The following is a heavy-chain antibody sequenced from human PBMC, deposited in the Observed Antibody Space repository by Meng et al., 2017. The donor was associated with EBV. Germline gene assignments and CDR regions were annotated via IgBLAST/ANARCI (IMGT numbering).Heavy chain of an antibody. CDR3: AKGADLAAAGTFWFDP. D-gene: IGHD6-13*01. V-gene: IGHV1-2*06. CDR1: GYTFTGYY. J-gene: IGHJ5*02. CDR2: INPNSGGT. Sequence: HVRLVQSGDEVKKPGAAVKVSCKASGYTFTGYYMHWVRQAPGQGLEWMGRINPNSGGTNYAQKFQGRVTMTRDTSISTAYMELSRLRSDDTAVYYCAKGADLAAAGTFWFDPWGQGTLVTVSS.